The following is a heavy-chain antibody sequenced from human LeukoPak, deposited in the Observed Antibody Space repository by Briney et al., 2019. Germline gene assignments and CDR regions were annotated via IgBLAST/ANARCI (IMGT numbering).Heavy chain of an antibody. CDR3: TTDPTKGELVSY. D-gene: IGHD1-26*01. V-gene: IGHV3-15*01. CDR1: GFTFSNAW. Sequence: PGGSLRLSCAASGFTFSNAWMSWVRQAPGKGLEWVGRIKSKTDGGTTDYAAPVKGRFTISRDDSKNTLYLQMNSLKTEDTAVYYCTTDPTKGELVSYWGQGTLVTVSS. J-gene: IGHJ4*02. CDR2: IKSKTDGGTT.